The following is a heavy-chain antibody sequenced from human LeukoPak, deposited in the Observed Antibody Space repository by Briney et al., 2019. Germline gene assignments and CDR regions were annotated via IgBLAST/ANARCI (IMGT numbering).Heavy chain of an antibody. Sequence: PSETLSLTCTVSGGPISSYYWSWIRQPPGKGLEWIGYIYYSGSTNYNPSLKSRVTISVDTSKNQFSLKLSSVTAADTAVYYCARDVWSGYLSNYYYYYMDVWGKGTTVTVSS. CDR2: IYYSGST. J-gene: IGHJ6*03. CDR3: ARDVWSGYLSNYYYYYMDV. CDR1: GGPISSYY. V-gene: IGHV4-59*01. D-gene: IGHD3-3*01.